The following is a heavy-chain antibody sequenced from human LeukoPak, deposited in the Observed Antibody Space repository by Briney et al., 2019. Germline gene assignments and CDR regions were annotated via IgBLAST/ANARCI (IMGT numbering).Heavy chain of an antibody. V-gene: IGHV3-21*01. Sequence: RAGGSLRLSCAASGFTFSSYSMNWVRQAPGKGLEWVSSISSSSSYIYYADSVKGRFTISRDNAKNSLYLQMNSLRAEDTAVYYCARDQAPSGWYYFDYWGQGTLVTVSS. CDR3: ARDQAPSGWYYFDY. CDR1: GFTFSSYS. CDR2: ISSSSSYI. D-gene: IGHD6-19*01. J-gene: IGHJ4*02.